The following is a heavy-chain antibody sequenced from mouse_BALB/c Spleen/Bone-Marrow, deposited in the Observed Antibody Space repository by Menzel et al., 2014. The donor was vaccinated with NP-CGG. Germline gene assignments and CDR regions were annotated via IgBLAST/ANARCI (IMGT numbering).Heavy chain of an antibody. D-gene: IGHD1-1*01. CDR3: ANYYYGYYFDS. J-gene: IGHJ2*01. CDR2: XDPANGNT. Sequence: VQLQQSGAALVKPGAXXTLSCTASGFNIKDTYMHWVKQRPEQGLXXXXXXDPANGNTKYDPXXXGXATITADTSSNTAYLQRSSLTSEDTAVYYCANYYYGYYFDSWGQGTTLTVSS. V-gene: IGHV14-3*02. CDR1: GFNIKDTY.